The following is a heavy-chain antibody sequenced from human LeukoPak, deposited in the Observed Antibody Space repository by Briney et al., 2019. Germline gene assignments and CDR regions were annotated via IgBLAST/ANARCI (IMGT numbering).Heavy chain of an antibody. J-gene: IGHJ4*02. CDR2: IYSGGST. Sequence: GGSLRLSCAASGFTVSGNYMSWVRQAPGKGLEWVSVIYSGGSTYYADSVKGRFTISRDNSKNTLYLQMNSLRAEDTAVYYCARWKYYYDSSGYYHGGYFDYWGQGTLVTVSS. CDR3: ARWKYYYDSSGYYHGGYFDY. V-gene: IGHV3-53*01. CDR1: GFTVSGNY. D-gene: IGHD3-22*01.